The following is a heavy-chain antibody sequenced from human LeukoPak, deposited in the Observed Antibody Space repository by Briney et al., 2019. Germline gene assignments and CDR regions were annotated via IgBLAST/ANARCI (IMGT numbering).Heavy chain of an antibody. V-gene: IGHV4-34*01. J-gene: IGHJ4*02. CDR1: GGSFSGYY. D-gene: IGHD5-18*01. CDR3: ARQFPIVTRIFDC. Sequence: KPSETLSLTCAVYGGSFSGYYWSWIRQPPGKGLEWIGEINHSGSTNYNPSLKSRVTISVDTSKNQFSLKLSSVTAADTAVYYCARQFPIVTRIFDCWGQGTLVTVSS. CDR2: INHSGST.